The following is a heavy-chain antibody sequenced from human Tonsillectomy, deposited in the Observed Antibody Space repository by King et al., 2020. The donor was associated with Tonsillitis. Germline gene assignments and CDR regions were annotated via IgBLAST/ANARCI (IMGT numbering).Heavy chain of an antibody. Sequence: VQLVESGGVVVQPGGSLRLSCAASGFTFDDYAMHWVRQAPGKGLEWVSLISWDGGSTYYADSVEGRFTISRDNSKNSLYLQMNSLRAEDTALYYCAKDISPYYDFWSGSISTALDYWGQGTLVTVSS. CDR1: GFTFDDYA. J-gene: IGHJ4*02. D-gene: IGHD3-3*01. CDR3: AKDISPYYDFWSGSISTALDY. CDR2: ISWDGGST. V-gene: IGHV3-43D*03.